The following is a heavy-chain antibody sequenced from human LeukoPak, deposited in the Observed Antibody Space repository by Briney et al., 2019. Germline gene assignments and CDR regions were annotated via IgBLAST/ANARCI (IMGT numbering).Heavy chain of an antibody. Sequence: RGSLRLSCAASGFTFSSYWMSWVRQAPGKGLEWVANIKQDGSNKYYADSVKGRFTISRDNSKNTLYLQMNSLRAEDTAVYYCTTARMYSLDAFDIWGQGTMVTVSS. J-gene: IGHJ3*02. D-gene: IGHD5-18*01. CDR2: IKQDGSNK. CDR1: GFTFSSYW. CDR3: TTARMYSLDAFDI. V-gene: IGHV3-7*01.